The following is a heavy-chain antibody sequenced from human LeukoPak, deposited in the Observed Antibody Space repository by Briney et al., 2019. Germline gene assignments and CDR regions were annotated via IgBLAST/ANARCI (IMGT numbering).Heavy chain of an antibody. Sequence: GGSLRLSCAASGFGFNYNAMSWVRQAPGKGLEWVSGISGSGGRTFYADAVKGRFTISRDNSKNTLYLHMNNLRDDDTAVYYCAKDIWGGTAMVFDYWGQGTLVTVSS. CDR3: AKDIWGGTAMVFDY. D-gene: IGHD5-18*01. CDR2: ISGSGGRT. V-gene: IGHV3-23*01. CDR1: GFGFNYNA. J-gene: IGHJ4*02.